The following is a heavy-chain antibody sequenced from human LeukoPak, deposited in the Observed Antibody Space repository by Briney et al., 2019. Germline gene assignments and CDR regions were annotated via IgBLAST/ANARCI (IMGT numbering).Heavy chain of an antibody. J-gene: IGHJ4*02. D-gene: IGHD3-22*01. CDR1: GYSFTSYW. CDR3: ARVYYDSSGYYLLDY. Sequence: GESLKISCKGSGYSFTSYWIGWVRQMPGKGLEWMGIIYPGDSDTRYSPSFQGQDTISADKSISTAYLQWSSLKASDTAMYYCARVYYDSSGYYLLDYWGQGTLVTVSS. CDR2: IYPGDSDT. V-gene: IGHV5-51*01.